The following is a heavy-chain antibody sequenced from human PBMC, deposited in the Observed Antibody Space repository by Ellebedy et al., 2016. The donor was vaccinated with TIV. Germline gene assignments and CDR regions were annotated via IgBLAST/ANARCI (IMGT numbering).Heavy chain of an antibody. CDR2: INPSSGNT. V-gene: IGHV1-8*03. D-gene: IGHD1-26*01. CDR3: ARGSGKYAWFDS. Sequence: AASVKVSCKASGYAFTTFDIFWVRQSIRQGPEYLGWINPSSGNTGNAEKFQGRVSFSRNNTLTTAYMELTGLTLEDTALYFCARGSGKYAWFDSWGQGSLVTVSA. J-gene: IGHJ5*01. CDR1: GYAFTTFD.